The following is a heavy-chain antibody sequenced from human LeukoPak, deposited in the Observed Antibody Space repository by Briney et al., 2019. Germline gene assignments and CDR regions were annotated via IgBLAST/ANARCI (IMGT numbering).Heavy chain of an antibody. V-gene: IGHV1-8*01. D-gene: IGHD1-26*01. CDR2: MNPNSGNT. Sequence: GASVKVSCKASGYTFTSYDINWVRQATGQGLEWMGWMNPNSGNTGYAQKFQGRVTMTRNTSISTAYMELSRLRSDDTAVYYCARALSIVGAIFYFDYWGQGTLVTVSS. CDR1: GYTFTSYD. CDR3: ARALSIVGAIFYFDY. J-gene: IGHJ4*02.